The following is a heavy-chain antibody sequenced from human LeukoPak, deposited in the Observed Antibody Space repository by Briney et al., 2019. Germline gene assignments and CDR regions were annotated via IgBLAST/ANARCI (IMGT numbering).Heavy chain of an antibody. J-gene: IGHJ6*03. CDR2: IYYSGST. V-gene: IGHV4-59*01. CDR3: ATNRRGYCSSTSCYTDYYYYYYMDV. CDR1: GGSISSYY. D-gene: IGHD2-2*02. Sequence: SETLSLTCTVSGGSISSYYWSWIRQPPGKGLEWIGYIYYSGSTNYNPSLKSRVTISVDTSKNQFSLKLSSVTAADTAVYYCATNRRGYCSSTSCYTDYYYYYYMDVWGKGTTVTVSS.